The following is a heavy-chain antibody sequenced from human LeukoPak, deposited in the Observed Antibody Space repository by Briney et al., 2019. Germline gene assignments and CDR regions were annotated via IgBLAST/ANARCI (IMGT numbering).Heavy chain of an antibody. D-gene: IGHD6-6*01. CDR3: AKDSVRAYGSSSFNWFDP. V-gene: IGHV3-23*01. CDR1: GFTFSSSA. J-gene: IGHJ5*02. CDR2: ISGSGGST. Sequence: GGSLRLSCAVSGFTFSSSAMSWVRQAPGKGLEWVPAISGSGGSTYSADSVKGRFTISRDNSKNTLYLQMNRLRVEDTAVYYCAKDSVRAYGSSSFNWFDPWGQGTLVTVSS.